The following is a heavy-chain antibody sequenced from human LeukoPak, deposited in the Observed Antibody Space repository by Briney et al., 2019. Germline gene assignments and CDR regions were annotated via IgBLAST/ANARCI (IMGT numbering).Heavy chain of an antibody. Sequence: SETLSLTCTVSGGSISSYYWSWIRQPPGKGLERIGHIYYSGSTNYNPSLKSRVTISVDTSKNQFSLKLSSVTAADTAVYYCARDHGSGIAVAGTDYWGQGTLVTVSS. J-gene: IGHJ4*02. CDR1: GGSISSYY. D-gene: IGHD6-19*01. CDR3: ARDHGSGIAVAGTDY. CDR2: IYYSGST. V-gene: IGHV4-59*12.